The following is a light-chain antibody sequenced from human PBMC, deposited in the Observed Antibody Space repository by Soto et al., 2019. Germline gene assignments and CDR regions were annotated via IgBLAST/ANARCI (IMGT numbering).Light chain of an antibody. CDR2: DVS. CDR1: SSDVGGYNY. CDR3: SSSTSSSTVV. V-gene: IGLV2-14*01. J-gene: IGLJ2*01. Sequence: QSALTQPASVSGSPGQSITISCTGTSSDVGGYNYVSWYQQHPGKAPKLMIYDVSNRPSGVSNRFPGSKSGNTASLTISGLQAEDEADYYCSSSTSSSTVVFGGGTQLTV.